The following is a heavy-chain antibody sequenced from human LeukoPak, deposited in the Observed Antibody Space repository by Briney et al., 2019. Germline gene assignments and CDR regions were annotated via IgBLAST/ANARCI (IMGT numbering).Heavy chain of an antibody. J-gene: IGHJ4*02. CDR3: ARGLQTVYYYDSSGYYDY. V-gene: IGHV4-31*03. Sequence: SQTLSLTCTVSGGSISSGGYYWSWIRQHPGKGLEWIVYIYYSGSTYYNPSLKSRVTISVDTSKNQFSLKLSSVTAADTAVYYCARGLQTVYYYDSSGYYDYWGQGTLVTVSS. CDR2: IYYSGST. D-gene: IGHD3-22*01. CDR1: GGSISSGGYY.